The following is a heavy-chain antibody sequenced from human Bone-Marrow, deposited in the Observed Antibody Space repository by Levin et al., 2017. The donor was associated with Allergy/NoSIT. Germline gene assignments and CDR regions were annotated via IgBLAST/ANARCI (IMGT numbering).Heavy chain of an antibody. CDR3: AKAKYNGGSSVGGECLDL. J-gene: IGHJ2*01. CDR2: ISWNSRSI. Sequence: QAGGSLRLSCAVSGFTFDDYAIHWVRQAPGKGLEWVSGISWNSRSIGYVDSVKGRFTISRDNARNSLYLQMNSLTTEDTAFYFCAKAKYNGGSSVGGECLDLWGRGTLVAVSS. V-gene: IGHV3-9*01. CDR1: GFTFDDYA. D-gene: IGHD6-6*01.